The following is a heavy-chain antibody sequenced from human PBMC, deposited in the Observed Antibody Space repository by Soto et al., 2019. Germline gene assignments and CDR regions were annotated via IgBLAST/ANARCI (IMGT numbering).Heavy chain of an antibody. Sequence: QVQLVQSGAEVKKPGSSVKVSCKASGGTFSSYTISWARQAPGQGLEWMGRIIPILGIANYAQKFQGRVTITAEKSTRTAYMELSSLRSEDTAVYYCAGEGGRGNRGGGWFDPWGQGTLVTVSS. CDR3: AGEGGRGNRGGGWFDP. J-gene: IGHJ5*02. CDR2: IIPILGIA. D-gene: IGHD3-16*01. CDR1: GGTFSSYT. V-gene: IGHV1-69*08.